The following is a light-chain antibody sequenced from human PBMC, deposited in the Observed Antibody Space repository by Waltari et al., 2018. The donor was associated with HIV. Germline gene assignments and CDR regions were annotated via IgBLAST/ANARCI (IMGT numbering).Light chain of an antibody. CDR1: SNDVGGYDY. Sequence: QSALTQPRSLSGSPGQSVTISRTGTSNDVGGYDYVSWYQQYPGKAPKLMMYDVTKRPSGVPDRFSGSKSDNTASLTISGLQAEDEADYYCCSYAGTHIWVFGGGTKLTVL. V-gene: IGLV2-11*01. J-gene: IGLJ3*02. CDR3: CSYAGTHIWV. CDR2: DVT.